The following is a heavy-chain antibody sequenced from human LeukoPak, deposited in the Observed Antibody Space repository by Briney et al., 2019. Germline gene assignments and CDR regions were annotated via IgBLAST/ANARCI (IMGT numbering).Heavy chain of an antibody. CDR3: AKDSAKKYDDY. CDR1: GFTFSNYE. CDR2: ISRSDGST. J-gene: IGHJ4*02. D-gene: IGHD2/OR15-2a*01. V-gene: IGHV3-23*01. Sequence: PGRSLRLSCAASGFTFSNYEMNWVRQAPGKGLEWVSGISRSDGSTNYADSVKGRFTISRENSKNTLYLQMNSLRAEDTAVYYCAKDSAKKYDDYWGQGTLVTVSS.